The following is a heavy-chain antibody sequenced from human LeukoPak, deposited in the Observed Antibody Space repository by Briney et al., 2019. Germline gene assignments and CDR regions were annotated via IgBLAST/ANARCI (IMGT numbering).Heavy chain of an antibody. Sequence: SETLSLTCTVSGGSIGNFYWNWIRKPAGKGLEWIGRILTTGSTNYNPSLKSRVTMSVDTSKNQLSLRLSSVTAADTAVYYCARARYGSGSYHFMDVWGKGTTVTISS. CDR3: ARARYGSGSYHFMDV. D-gene: IGHD3-10*01. J-gene: IGHJ6*03. V-gene: IGHV4-4*07. CDR1: GGSIGNFY. CDR2: ILTTGST.